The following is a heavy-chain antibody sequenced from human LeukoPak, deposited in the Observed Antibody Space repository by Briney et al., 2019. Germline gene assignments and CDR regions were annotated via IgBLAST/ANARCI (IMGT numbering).Heavy chain of an antibody. CDR2: IYYSGST. V-gene: IGHV4-59*01. CDR3: ARESTYYYYMDV. CDR1: GGSISSYY. J-gene: IGHJ6*03. Sequence: SETLSLTCTVSGGSISSYYWSWIRQPPGKGLEWIGYIYYSGSTNYNPSLRSRVTISVDTSKNQFSLKLSSVTAADTAVYYCARESTYYYYMDVWGKGTTVTVSS.